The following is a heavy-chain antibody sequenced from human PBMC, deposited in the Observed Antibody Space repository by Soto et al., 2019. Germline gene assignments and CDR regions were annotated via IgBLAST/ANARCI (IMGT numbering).Heavy chain of an antibody. CDR1: GYNFMRYG. CDR2: INVDNGET. Sequence: QVQLVQSGAEVKKPGASVKVSCKASGYNFMRYGFTWVRQAPGQGLEWMGWINVDNGETKYTQKIQGRVTMTTDTSTSTVYMELRSLTSDDTAVYYCARWISGVYSDCFDPWGNGTLVTVSS. CDR3: ARWISGVYSDCFDP. V-gene: IGHV1-18*04. J-gene: IGHJ5*02. D-gene: IGHD1-26*01.